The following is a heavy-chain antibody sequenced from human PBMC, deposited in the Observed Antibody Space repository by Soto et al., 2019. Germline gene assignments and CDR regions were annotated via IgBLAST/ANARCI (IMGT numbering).Heavy chain of an antibody. V-gene: IGHV3-74*01. CDR1: GFTFSSYW. D-gene: IGHD5-12*01. J-gene: IGHJ6*02. CDR2: INSDGSST. Sequence: EVQLVESGGGLVQPGGSLRLSCAASGFTFSSYWMHWVRQAPGKGLVWVSRINSDGSSTSYADSVKGRFTISRDNVKNTLYLVTNSLGADDTAVYYCAREDIVATMRYYDYGMDVWAQGTTVTVSS. CDR3: AREDIVATMRYYDYGMDV.